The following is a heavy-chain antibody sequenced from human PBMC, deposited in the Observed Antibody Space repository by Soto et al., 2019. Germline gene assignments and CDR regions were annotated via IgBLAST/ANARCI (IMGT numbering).Heavy chain of an antibody. J-gene: IGHJ5*02. CDR3: AREYYCSSTSCYGENWFDL. CDR2: MNPNSGNT. CDR1: GYTFTSYD. Sequence: ASVKVSCKASGYTFTSYDINWVRQATGQGLEWMGWMNPNSGNTGYAQKFQGRVTMTRNTSISTAYMELSSLRSEDTAVYYCAREYYCSSTSCYGENWFDLWGQGTLVTVSS. D-gene: IGHD2-2*01. V-gene: IGHV1-8*01.